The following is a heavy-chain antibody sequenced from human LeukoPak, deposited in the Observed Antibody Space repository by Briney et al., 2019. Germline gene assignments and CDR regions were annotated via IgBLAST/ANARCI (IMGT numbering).Heavy chain of an antibody. D-gene: IGHD5-18*01. Sequence: SETLSLTCAVYGGSFSGCYWSWIRQSPGKGLEWIGEINHNGSTNYNPSLKSRVTMSVDTSKNQFSLKLSSVTAADTAVYYCARERRYSYGPNYFDYWGQGTLVTVSS. CDR1: GGSFSGCY. V-gene: IGHV4-34*10. CDR3: ARERRYSYGPNYFDY. CDR2: INHNGST. J-gene: IGHJ4*02.